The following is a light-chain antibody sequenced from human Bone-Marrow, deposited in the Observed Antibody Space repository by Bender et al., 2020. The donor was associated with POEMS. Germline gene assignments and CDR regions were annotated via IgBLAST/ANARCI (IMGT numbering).Light chain of an antibody. CDR3: GSYGGNNVML. Sequence: QSVLTQPPSASGSPGQSVTISCTGTSDDFDFYNSLSWYRQSPGKAPRLLISQVTKRASGVPDRFSAPKSGNTASLTVSGLHAEDESHYYCGSYGGNNVMLFGGGTKLTVL. J-gene: IGLJ3*02. V-gene: IGLV2-8*01. CDR2: QVT. CDR1: SDDFDFYNS.